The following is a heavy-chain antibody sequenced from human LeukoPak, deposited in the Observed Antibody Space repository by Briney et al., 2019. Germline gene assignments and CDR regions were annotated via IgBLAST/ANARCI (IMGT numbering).Heavy chain of an antibody. CDR2: ISGSGGST. Sequence: GGPLRLPCGASGFPFSSYAMIWVRQAPGRGREGVSSISGSGGSTYYADSVKGRFTISRDNSKNTLYLKMNSLRAEETSVYHCAKDQVTMTEFNFDYWGQGTLVTVSS. V-gene: IGHV3-23*01. J-gene: IGHJ4*02. D-gene: IGHD3-22*01. CDR1: GFPFSSYA. CDR3: AKDQVTMTEFNFDY.